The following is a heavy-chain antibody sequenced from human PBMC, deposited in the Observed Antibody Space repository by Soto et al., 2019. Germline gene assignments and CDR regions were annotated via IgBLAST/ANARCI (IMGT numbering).Heavy chain of an antibody. V-gene: IGHV3-30*18. CDR3: AKDLAKLKPYYYYGMDV. CDR2: ISYDGSNK. Sequence: GGSLRLSCAASGFTFSSYGMHWVRQAPGKGLEWVAVISYDGSNKYYADSVKGRFTISRDNSKNTLYLQMNSLRAEDTAAYYCAKDLAKLKPYYYYGMDVWGQGTTVTVSS. CDR1: GFTFSSYG. D-gene: IGHD1-26*01. J-gene: IGHJ6*02.